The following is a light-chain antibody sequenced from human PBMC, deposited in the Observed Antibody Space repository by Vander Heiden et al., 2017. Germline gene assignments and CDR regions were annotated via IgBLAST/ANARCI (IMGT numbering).Light chain of an antibody. Sequence: DIVMTQSPLSLPVTPGEPASISCRSSQSLLHSNGYNYLDGYRQKPGQSPQLLSYLGANRASGVTDRVSGSGSGTDFTRKISRVEAEDVGVEHGIQALSTFGGGTKVEIK. J-gene: IGKJ4*01. CDR2: LGA. V-gene: IGKV2-28*01. CDR3: IQALST. CDR1: QSLLHSNGYNY.